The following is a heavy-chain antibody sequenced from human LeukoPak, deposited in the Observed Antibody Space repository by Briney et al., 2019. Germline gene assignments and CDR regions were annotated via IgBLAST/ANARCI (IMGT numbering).Heavy chain of an antibody. D-gene: IGHD6-25*01. V-gene: IGHV4-59*01. CDR3: ARAGGVKTAALDLDY. Sequence: SETLALTCTVSGGSISDYSWSWIRQPPGKGLEWIGNIYYSGSANHNPSLKSRVTISRDTSKNQFSLKLTSVTTADTAVYYCARAGGVKTAALDLDYWGQGTLVTVSS. CDR1: GGSISDYS. CDR2: IYYSGSA. J-gene: IGHJ4*02.